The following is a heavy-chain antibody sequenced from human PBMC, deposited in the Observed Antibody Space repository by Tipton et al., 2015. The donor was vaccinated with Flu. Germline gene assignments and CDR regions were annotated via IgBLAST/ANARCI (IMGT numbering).Heavy chain of an antibody. CDR2: IYYSGST. CDR1: GGSISSYY. Sequence: TLSLTCTVSGGSISSYYWSWIWQPAGKGLEWIGSIYYSGSTYYNPSLKSRVTISVDTSKNQCSLKLSSVTAAATAVYYCARDSRIWFGAYYYYYYGMDVWGQGTTVTVSS. J-gene: IGHJ6*02. D-gene: IGHD3-10*01. V-gene: IGHV4-4*07. CDR3: ARDSRIWFGAYYYYYYGMDV.